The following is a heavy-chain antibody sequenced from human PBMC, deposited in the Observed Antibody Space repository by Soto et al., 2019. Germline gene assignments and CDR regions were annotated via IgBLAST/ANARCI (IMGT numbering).Heavy chain of an antibody. D-gene: IGHD3-22*01. V-gene: IGHV4-38-2*01. J-gene: IGHJ5*02. CDR1: GYSLSSGYS. CDR2: IYHGVST. Sequence: SQTLSLPCAVSGYSLSSGYSWGWLRQPPGNGLPWIESIYHGVSTYYNPSHNSRITLSIEMTTNPVSLILNSVTAADTAVYYCARVGPWVPYYYDSSPYTFENWFDPWGQGTLVTVSS. CDR3: ARVGPWVPYYYDSSPYTFENWFDP.